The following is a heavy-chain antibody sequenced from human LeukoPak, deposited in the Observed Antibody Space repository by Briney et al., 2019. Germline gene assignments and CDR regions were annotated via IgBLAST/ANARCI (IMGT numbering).Heavy chain of an antibody. CDR1: GYTFTSYE. CDR2: MNPNSGNS. CDR3: ARGSYGSGSYYYL. Sequence: GASVTVSCTASGYTFTSYEINWVRQATGQGLEWMGWMNPNSGNSGHAQKFQGRVTMARNTSISTAYMELNSLRSEDTAVYYCARGSYGSGSYYYLWGQGTLVTVSS. J-gene: IGHJ5*02. V-gene: IGHV1-8*01. D-gene: IGHD3-10*01.